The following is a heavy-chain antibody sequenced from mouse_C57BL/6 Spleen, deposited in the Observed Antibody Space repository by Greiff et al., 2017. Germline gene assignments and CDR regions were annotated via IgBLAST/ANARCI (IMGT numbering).Heavy chain of an antibody. CDR1: GFTFSDYG. J-gene: IGHJ4*01. V-gene: IGHV5-17*01. CDR2: ISSGSSTI. Sequence: EVKLMESGGGLVKPGGSLKLSCAASGFTFSDYGMHWVRQAPEKGLEWVAYISSGSSTIYYADTVKGRFTISRDNSKNTLFLQMTSLRSEDTAMYYCAVYPCAMDYWGQGTSVTVSS. CDR3: AVYPCAMDY.